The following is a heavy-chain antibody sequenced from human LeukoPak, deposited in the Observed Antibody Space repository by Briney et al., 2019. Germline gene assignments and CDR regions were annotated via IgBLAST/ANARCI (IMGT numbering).Heavy chain of an antibody. Sequence: SETLSLTCTVSGGSISSSSYYWGWIRQPPGKGLEWTGSIYYSGSTYYNPSLKSRVTISVDTSKNQFSLKLSSVTAADTAVYYCARLGTNLYCSSTSCWDYWGQGTLVTVSS. CDR3: ARLGTNLYCSSTSCWDY. J-gene: IGHJ4*02. CDR2: IYYSGST. CDR1: GGSISSSSYY. V-gene: IGHV4-39*07. D-gene: IGHD2-2*01.